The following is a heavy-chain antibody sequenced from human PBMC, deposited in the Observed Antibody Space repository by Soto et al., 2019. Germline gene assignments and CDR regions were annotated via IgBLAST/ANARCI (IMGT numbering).Heavy chain of an antibody. CDR1: GGSFSGYY. Sequence: SETLSLTCAVYGGSFSGYYWSWIRQPPGKGLEWIGEINHSGSTNYNPSLKSRVTISVDTSKNQFSLKLSSVTAADTAVYYCARAGYCSSTSCFFQARWFDPWGQGTLVTVSS. V-gene: IGHV4-34*01. J-gene: IGHJ5*02. D-gene: IGHD2-2*01. CDR3: ARAGYCSSTSCFFQARWFDP. CDR2: INHSGST.